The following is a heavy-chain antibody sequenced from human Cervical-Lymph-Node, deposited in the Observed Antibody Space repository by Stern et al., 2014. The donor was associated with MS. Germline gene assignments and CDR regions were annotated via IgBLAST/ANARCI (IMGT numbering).Heavy chain of an antibody. CDR2: ISYDGSDK. V-gene: IGHV3-30*18. D-gene: IGHD2-2*02. Sequence: QVQLVESGGGVAQPGRSLRLSCAASGFTFSLSGMHWVRQAPGKGLDCVAVISYDGSDKYYGDSVKGRFTISRDNSKNTVYLQMNSLRAEDTAVYYCANAAALSCRSPSCYKAFEYWGQGILVTVSS. CDR3: ANAAALSCRSPSCYKAFEY. J-gene: IGHJ4*02. CDR1: GFTFSLSG.